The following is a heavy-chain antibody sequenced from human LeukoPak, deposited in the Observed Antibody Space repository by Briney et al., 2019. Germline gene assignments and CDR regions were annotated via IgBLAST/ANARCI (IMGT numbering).Heavy chain of an antibody. J-gene: IGHJ1*01. V-gene: IGHV1-18*01. CDR3: ARAIAVAGTTMDFQR. D-gene: IGHD6-19*01. Sequence: ASVKVSCKASGYSFTSYGISWVRQAPGQGLEWMGWISAYNGNTHYEQKLKGRFTMTTDTSTSTAYMELRSLRSDDTAVYYCARAIAVAGTTMDFQRWGQGTLVTVSS. CDR1: GYSFTSYG. CDR2: ISAYNGNT.